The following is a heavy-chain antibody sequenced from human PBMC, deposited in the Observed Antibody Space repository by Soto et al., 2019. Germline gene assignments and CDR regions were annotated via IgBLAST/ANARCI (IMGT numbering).Heavy chain of an antibody. J-gene: IGHJ5*02. D-gene: IGHD1-26*01. CDR1: GYTLTELS. Sequence: ASVKVSCKVSGYTLTELSMHWVRQAPGKGLEWMGGFDPEDGETIYAQKFQGRVTMTEDTSTDTAYMELSSLRSEDTAVYYCATGGSYWEAHNWFDPWGQGTLVTVSS. CDR2: FDPEDGET. CDR3: ATGGSYWEAHNWFDP. V-gene: IGHV1-24*01.